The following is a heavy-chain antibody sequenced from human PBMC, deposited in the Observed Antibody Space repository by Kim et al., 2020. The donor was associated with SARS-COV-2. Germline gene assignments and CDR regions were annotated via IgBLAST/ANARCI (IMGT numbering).Heavy chain of an antibody. D-gene: IGHD3-16*01. J-gene: IGHJ5*01. V-gene: IGHV4-30-2*01. Sequence: SETLSLTCAVSGGSISSGGYSWSWIRQPPGKGLEWIGYIYHSGSTYYYPSLKSRVTISVDRSKNQFSLELSSVTAADTAVYYCARGLKDNWFDPWGQGTMVTVSS. CDR3: ARGLKDNWFDP. CDR1: GGSISSGGYS. CDR2: IYHSGST.